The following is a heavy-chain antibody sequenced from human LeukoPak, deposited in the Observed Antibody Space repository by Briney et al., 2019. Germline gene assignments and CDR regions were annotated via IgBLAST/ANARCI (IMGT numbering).Heavy chain of an antibody. D-gene: IGHD6-13*01. Sequence: GSLRLSCTVSGGSVSSGSYYWSWIRQPPGKGLEWIGYIYYSGSTNYNPSLKSRVTISVDTSKNQFSLKLSSVTAADTAVYYCARWPAAAGNDYWGQGTLVTVSS. V-gene: IGHV4-61*01. CDR2: IYYSGST. J-gene: IGHJ4*02. CDR3: ARWPAAAGNDY. CDR1: GGSVSSGSYY.